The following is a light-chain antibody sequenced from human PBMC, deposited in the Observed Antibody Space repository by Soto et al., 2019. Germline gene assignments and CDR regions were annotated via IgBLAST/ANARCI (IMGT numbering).Light chain of an antibody. J-gene: IGKJ1*01. CDR3: QQYGDSSWT. CDR2: GAS. Sequence: DIVLTQSPGTLSLSPGDRATLSCRASQSVSSNYLAWYQQQKPGQAPRLLIYGASSRAAGVPDRFSGSGSGTDFTLAISRLEPEDFAVYYCQQYGDSSWTFGQGTKVDIK. CDR1: QSVSSNY. V-gene: IGKV3-20*01.